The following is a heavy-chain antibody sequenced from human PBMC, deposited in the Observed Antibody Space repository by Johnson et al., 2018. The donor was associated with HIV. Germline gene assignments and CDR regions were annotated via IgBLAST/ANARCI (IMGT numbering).Heavy chain of an antibody. Sequence: QVQLVESGGGVVKPGESLRLSCAASGFIFSDYYMTWIRQAPGKGLEWISYISSSGATIYYADSVKGRFTISRDNSKSSLYLQMNSLRVEDTALYYCARPADYGDYSRDAFDIWGQGTMVTVSS. CDR2: ISSSGATI. V-gene: IGHV3-11*04. CDR3: ARPADYGDYSRDAFDI. D-gene: IGHD4-17*01. CDR1: GFIFSDYY. J-gene: IGHJ3*02.